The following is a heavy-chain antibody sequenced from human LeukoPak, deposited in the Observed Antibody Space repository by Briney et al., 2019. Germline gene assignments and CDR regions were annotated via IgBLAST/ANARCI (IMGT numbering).Heavy chain of an antibody. CDR3: AKEPRWELLNDAFDI. D-gene: IGHD2-15*01. CDR1: GFTFSGYY. Sequence: GGSLRLSCAASGFTFSGYYMSWIRQAPGKGLEWVSYISSSSSYTNYADSVKGRFTISRDNAKNSLYLQMNSLRAEDTAVYYCAKEPRWELLNDAFDIWGQGTMVTVSS. V-gene: IGHV3-11*05. J-gene: IGHJ3*02. CDR2: ISSSSSYT.